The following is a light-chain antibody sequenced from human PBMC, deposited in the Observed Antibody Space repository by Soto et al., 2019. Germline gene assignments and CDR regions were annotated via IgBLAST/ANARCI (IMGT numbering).Light chain of an antibody. CDR1: QSVSSN. CDR3: QQYNDWLQT. Sequence: EIVLTQSPATLSVSPGERATLSCRASQSVSSNLAWYQQMPGQAPRLLIYGASTRATGLPARFSGSGSGTEFTLTIRSLQSEDFAVYYCQQYNDWLQTFGQGTKVDIK. CDR2: GAS. J-gene: IGKJ1*01. V-gene: IGKV3-15*01.